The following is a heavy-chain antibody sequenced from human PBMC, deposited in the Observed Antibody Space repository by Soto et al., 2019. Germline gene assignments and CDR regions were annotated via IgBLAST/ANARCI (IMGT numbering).Heavy chain of an antibody. CDR2: INPNSGGT. V-gene: IGHV1-2*02. CDR1: GDIFTGYY. D-gene: IGHD6-19*01. Sequence: QVQLVQSGAEVKKSGASVKVSCKASGDIFTGYYFHWVRQAPGQGLEWVGWINPNSGGTNYAQKFQGRATITRDSSITTVYMELSSLRPDDTAVYYCARDGVAVAGSQNWLDTWGQGTLVTVSS. CDR3: ARDGVAVAGSQNWLDT. J-gene: IGHJ5*02.